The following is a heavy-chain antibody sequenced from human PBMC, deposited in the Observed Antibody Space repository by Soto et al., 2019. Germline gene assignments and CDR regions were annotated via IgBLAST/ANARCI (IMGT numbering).Heavy chain of an antibody. V-gene: IGHV4-59*01. J-gene: IGHJ3*02. CDR3: ARGRLMYYYGSGSYYNARDAFDI. CDR1: GGSISSYY. CDR2: IYYSGST. Sequence: SETLSLTCTVSGGSISSYYWSWIRPPPGKGLEWIGYIYYSGSTNYNPSLKSRVTISVDTSKNQFSLKLSSVTAADTAVYYCARGRLMYYYGSGSYYNARDAFDIWGQGTMVTVSS. D-gene: IGHD3-10*01.